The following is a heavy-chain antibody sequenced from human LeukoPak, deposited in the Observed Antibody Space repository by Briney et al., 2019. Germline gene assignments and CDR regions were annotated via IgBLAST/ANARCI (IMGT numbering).Heavy chain of an antibody. CDR3: ARESSYSSSWVDP. CDR2: IYHSGST. D-gene: IGHD6-13*01. CDR1: GGSISSSNW. Sequence: SGTLSLTCAVSGGSISSSNWWSWVRQPPGKGLEWIGEIYHSGSTNYNPSLKSRVTISVDTSKNQFSLKLSSVTAADTAVYYCARESSYSSSWVDPWGQGTLVTVSS. V-gene: IGHV4-4*02. J-gene: IGHJ5*02.